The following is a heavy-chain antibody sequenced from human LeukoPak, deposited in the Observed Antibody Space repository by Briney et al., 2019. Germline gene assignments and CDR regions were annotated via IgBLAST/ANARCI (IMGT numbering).Heavy chain of an antibody. CDR1: QFTFSNYA. J-gene: IGHJ4*02. CDR3: AKVDGVVVAARLAYFDY. V-gene: IGHV3-23*01. Sequence: GGSLRLSRAPSQFTFSNYAMSWVRPAPRKGVEWVSAIVGRGGSPYYADSATGRFTISRDNYKNTLYLQMNSLRAEDTAVYYCAKVDGVVVAARLAYFDYWGQGTLVTVS. CDR2: IVGRGGSP. D-gene: IGHD2-15*01.